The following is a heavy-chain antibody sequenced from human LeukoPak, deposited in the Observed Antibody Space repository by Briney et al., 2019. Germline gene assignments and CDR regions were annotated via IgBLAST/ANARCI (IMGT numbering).Heavy chain of an antibody. V-gene: IGHV4-39*01. J-gene: IGHJ4*02. Sequence: PSETLSLTCTVSGGSISSSSYYWGWIRQPPGKGLEWIGSIYYSGSTYYNPSLKSRVTISVDTSKNQFSLKLSSVTAADTALYYCARHRYYFDYWGQGTLVTVSS. CDR1: GGSISSSSYY. CDR2: IYYSGST. CDR3: ARHRYYFDY.